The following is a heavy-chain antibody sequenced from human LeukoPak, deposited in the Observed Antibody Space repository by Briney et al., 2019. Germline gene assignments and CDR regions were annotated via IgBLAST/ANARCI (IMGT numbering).Heavy chain of an antibody. Sequence: GGSLRLSCVGSGFIFRDYSMNWVRQAPGEGLEWLSYISSDGTTIYYTDSMKGRFTISRDNARNSLYLQMNSLRAEDSAVYFCARDISGWQPIRGGWDYWGQGTLVTVSS. D-gene: IGHD2-21*01. CDR3: ARDISGWQPIRGGWDY. CDR2: ISSDGTTI. V-gene: IGHV3-48*01. J-gene: IGHJ4*02. CDR1: GFIFRDYS.